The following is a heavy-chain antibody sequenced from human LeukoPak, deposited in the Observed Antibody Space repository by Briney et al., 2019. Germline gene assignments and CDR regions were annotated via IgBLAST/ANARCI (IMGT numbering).Heavy chain of an antibody. Sequence: SETLSLTCAVYGESSSAFFWSWIRQSPGTGLEWIGEIDHRGSATYNPSLKSRVTISVDTSKNQFSLKLSSVTAADTAVYYCARDGGSGSSDFDYWGQGTLVTVSS. J-gene: IGHJ4*02. D-gene: IGHD1-26*01. CDR1: GESSSAFF. CDR3: ARDGGSGSSDFDY. CDR2: IDHRGSA. V-gene: IGHV4-34*01.